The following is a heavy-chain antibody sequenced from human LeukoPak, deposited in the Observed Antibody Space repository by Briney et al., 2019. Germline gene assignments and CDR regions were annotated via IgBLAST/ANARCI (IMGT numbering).Heavy chain of an antibody. CDR1: GGSFSGYY. J-gene: IGHJ5*02. D-gene: IGHD6-13*01. Sequence: SETLSLTCAVYGGSFSGYYWSWIRQPPGKGLEGMGEINHSGSTNYNPPLKSRVTISVDTSKNQFSLKLSSVTAADTAVYYCARYKYSSSWSKNWFDPWGQGTLVTVSS. CDR3: ARYKYSSSWSKNWFDP. CDR2: INHSGST. V-gene: IGHV4-34*01.